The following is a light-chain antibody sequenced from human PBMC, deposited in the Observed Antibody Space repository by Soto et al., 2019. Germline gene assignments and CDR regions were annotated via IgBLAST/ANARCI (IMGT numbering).Light chain of an antibody. V-gene: IGKV2-28*01. CDR2: LGS. CDR3: VQALQTSFT. CDR1: QSLLHRNGYNY. J-gene: IGKJ3*01. Sequence: DIVMTQSPLSLSVTPGEPASISCRCSQSLLHRNGYNYLDWYLQKPGQSPQLLISLGSNRASGVPDRLSGCGSGTEFTLNITRVEAGDVGVYYCVQALQTSFTFGPGTRVDI.